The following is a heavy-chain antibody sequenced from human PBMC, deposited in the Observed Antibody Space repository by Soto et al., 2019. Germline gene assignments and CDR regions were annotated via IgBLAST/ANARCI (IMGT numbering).Heavy chain of an antibody. CDR1: GFTFSSYS. J-gene: IGHJ6*02. D-gene: IGHD3-3*01. Sequence: GGSLRLSCAASGFTFSSYSMNWVRQAPGKGLEWVSSISSSSSYIYYADSVKGRFTISRDNAKNSLYLQMNSLRAEDTAVYYCARKRGDFWSGYYTLYYYGMDVWGQGTTVTVSS. CDR2: ISSSSSYI. V-gene: IGHV3-21*01. CDR3: ARKRGDFWSGYYTLYYYGMDV.